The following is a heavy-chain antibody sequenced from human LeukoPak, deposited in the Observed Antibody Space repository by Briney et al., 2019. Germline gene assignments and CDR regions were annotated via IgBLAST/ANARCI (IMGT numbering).Heavy chain of an antibody. CDR2: INPKSGGT. V-gene: IGHV1-2*02. J-gene: IGHJ3*02. CDR1: GYTFTGYY. Sequence: GASVKVSCKASGYTFTGYYMHWVRQAPGQGLEWMGWINPKSGGTNYAQKFQGRVTMTRDTSISTAYMELSRLRSDDTAVYYCARAHIVVVIAMGGDAFDIWGQGTMVTVSS. CDR3: ARAHIVVVIAMGGDAFDI. D-gene: IGHD2-21*01.